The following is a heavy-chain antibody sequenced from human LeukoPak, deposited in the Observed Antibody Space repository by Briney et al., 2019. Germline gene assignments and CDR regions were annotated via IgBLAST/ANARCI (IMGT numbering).Heavy chain of an antibody. Sequence: GGSLRLSCAASGFTFTNAWMSWVRQAPGKGLEWVGRIKSKTDGGTTDYAAPVKGRLTISRDESKNTLYLEMNSLKIEDTAVYYCTAGRSGGSCPYWGQGTLVIVSS. CDR1: GFTFTNAW. V-gene: IGHV3-15*01. CDR2: IKSKTDGGTT. J-gene: IGHJ4*02. D-gene: IGHD2-15*01. CDR3: TAGRSGGSCPY.